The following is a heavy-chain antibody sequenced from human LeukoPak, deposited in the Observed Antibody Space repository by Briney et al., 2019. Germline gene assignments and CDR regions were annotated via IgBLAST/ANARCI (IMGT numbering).Heavy chain of an antibody. J-gene: IGHJ6*02. CDR2: INHSGST. CDR1: GGSFSGYY. D-gene: IGHD3-3*01. V-gene: IGHV4-34*01. CDR3: ARAVDFWSGPLYYYYGMGV. Sequence: SETLSLTCAVYGGSFSGYYWSWIRQPPGKGLEWIGEINHSGSTNYNPSLKSRVTISVDTSKNQFSLKLSSVTAADTAVYYCARAVDFWSGPLYYYYGMGVWGQGTTVTVSS.